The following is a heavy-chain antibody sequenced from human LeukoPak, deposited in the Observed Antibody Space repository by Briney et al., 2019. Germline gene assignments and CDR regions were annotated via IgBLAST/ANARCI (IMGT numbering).Heavy chain of an antibody. V-gene: IGHV3-21*01. J-gene: IGHJ6*02. Sequence: GGSLRLSCAASGFTFSSYSMNWVRQAPGKGLEWVSSISSSSSYIYYADSVKGRFTISRDNAKNSLYLQMNSLRAEDTAVYYCAGDLQLPPQLWFGELYYYYGMDVWGQGTTVTVSS. CDR1: GFTFSSYS. CDR2: ISSSSSYI. CDR3: AGDLQLPPQLWFGELYYYYGMDV. D-gene: IGHD3-10*01.